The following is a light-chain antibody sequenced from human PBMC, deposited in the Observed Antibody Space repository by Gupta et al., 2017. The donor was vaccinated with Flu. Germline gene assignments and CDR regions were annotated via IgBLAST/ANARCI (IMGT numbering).Light chain of an antibody. Sequence: QSALTQPASVSGSPGQSITISCTVTSSDVGSYNLVSWYQQAPGKAPKLMIYEGSKRPSGVSNRFSGSKSGNTASLTISGLQAEDEADYYCCSYAGSSTVFGGGTKLTVL. J-gene: IGLJ3*02. CDR3: CSYAGSSTV. CDR2: EGS. CDR1: SSDVGSYNL. V-gene: IGLV2-23*01.